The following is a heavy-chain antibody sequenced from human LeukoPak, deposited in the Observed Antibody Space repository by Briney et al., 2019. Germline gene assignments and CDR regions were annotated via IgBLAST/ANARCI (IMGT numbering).Heavy chain of an antibody. CDR3: ARATMVRGVNPFYYYYYGMDV. D-gene: IGHD3-10*01. Sequence: GGSLRLSCAASGFTFSSYSMNWVRQAPGKGLEWVSSISSSSSYIYYADSVKGRFTISRDNAKNSLCLQMNSLRAEDTAVYYCARATMVRGVNPFYYYYYGMDVWGQGTTVTVSS. CDR1: GFTFSSYS. J-gene: IGHJ6*02. V-gene: IGHV3-21*01. CDR2: ISSSSSYI.